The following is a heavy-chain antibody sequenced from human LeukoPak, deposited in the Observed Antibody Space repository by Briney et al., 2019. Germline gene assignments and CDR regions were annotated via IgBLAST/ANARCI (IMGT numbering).Heavy chain of an antibody. V-gene: IGHV1-18*01. D-gene: IGHD2-2*01. CDR2: ISAYNGRT. CDR3: ARDLRPDIVVRPNPVEEWFDP. CDR1: GYTFSNYG. Sequence: ASVKVSCKASGYTFSNYGISGVRQAPGQGLEWMGWISAYNGRTNYVQKFQGRVTMTTDTSTNTAYMQLRSLRSDDTAVYYCARDLRPDIVVRPNPVEEWFDPWGQGTLVTVSS. J-gene: IGHJ5*02.